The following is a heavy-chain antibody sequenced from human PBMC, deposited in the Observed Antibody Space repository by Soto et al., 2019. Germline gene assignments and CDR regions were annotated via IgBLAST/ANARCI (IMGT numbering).Heavy chain of an antibody. Sequence: QVHLVQSGAEVRKPGASVKVSCKGSGYTFTSYGIAWVRQAPGQGLEWMGWISAHNDNTNYAQKVQGRVTVTRDTSTSNAYMELRNLRSDDTAVYYCARGRYGDYWGQGALVSVSS. J-gene: IGHJ4*02. V-gene: IGHV1-18*01. CDR3: ARGRYGDY. D-gene: IGHD1-1*01. CDR2: ISAHNDNT. CDR1: GYTFTSYG.